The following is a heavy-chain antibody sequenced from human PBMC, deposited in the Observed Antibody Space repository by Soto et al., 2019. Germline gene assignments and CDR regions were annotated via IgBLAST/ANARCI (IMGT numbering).Heavy chain of an antibody. D-gene: IGHD3-10*01. J-gene: IGHJ4*02. CDR1: GFSFLNYW. CDR2: IKQDGSDK. CDR3: ARDSIMLREAYYVH. V-gene: IGHV3-7*01. Sequence: EVQLVESGGGLVQPGGSLRLSCSASGFSFLNYWMSWVRQAPGKGLELVANIKQDGSDKNYVDSVKGRFTISRDNAKNSLYLQMNSLRAEDTAVYYCARDSIMLREAYYVHWSQGTLVTVSS.